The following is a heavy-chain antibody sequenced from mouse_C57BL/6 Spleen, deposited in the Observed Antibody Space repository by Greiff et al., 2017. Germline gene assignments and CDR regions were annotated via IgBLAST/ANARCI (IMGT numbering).Heavy chain of an antibody. V-gene: IGHV1-64*01. CDR3: ARSYDYALAWFAY. Sequence: QVQLQQPGAELVKPGASVKLSCKASGYTFTSYWMHWVKQRPGQGLEWIGMIHPNSGSTNYNEKFKSKATLTVDKSSSTAYMQLSSLTSEDSAVYYCARSYDYALAWFAYWGQGTLVTVSA. CDR2: IHPNSGST. CDR1: GYTFTSYW. J-gene: IGHJ3*01. D-gene: IGHD2-4*01.